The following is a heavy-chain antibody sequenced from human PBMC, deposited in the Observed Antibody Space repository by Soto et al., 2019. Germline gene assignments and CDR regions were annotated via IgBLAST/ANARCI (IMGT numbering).Heavy chain of an antibody. CDR1: GFTLSSYA. CDR3: AGEPSIALAYCDC. Sequence: GRSLRLFPAPCGFTLSSYAICRSRQARGKRREWGSAISGSGGSTYYTDSVKGRFTISRDNSKNTLYLQMNRLRAEDTAVYYCAGEPSIALAYCDCWGQRTLVNVSS. D-gene: IGHD6-19*01. CDR2: ISGSGGST. J-gene: IGHJ4*02. V-gene: IGHV3-23*01.